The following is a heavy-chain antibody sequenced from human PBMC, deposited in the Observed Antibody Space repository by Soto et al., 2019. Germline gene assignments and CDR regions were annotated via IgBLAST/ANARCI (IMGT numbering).Heavy chain of an antibody. CDR2: ISGSGGST. CDR3: AKSARYYYDSSGFSDY. D-gene: IGHD3-22*01. J-gene: IGHJ4*02. V-gene: IGHV3-23*01. Sequence: GSLRLSCAASEFTFSSYAMSWVRQAPGKGLEWVSAISGSGGSTYYADSVKGRFTISRDNSKNTLYLQMNSLRAEDTAVYYCAKSARYYYDSSGFSDYWGQGTLVTVSS. CDR1: EFTFSSYA.